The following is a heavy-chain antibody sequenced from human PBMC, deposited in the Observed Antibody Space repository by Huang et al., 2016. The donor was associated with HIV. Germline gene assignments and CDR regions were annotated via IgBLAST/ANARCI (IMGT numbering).Heavy chain of an antibody. D-gene: IGHD2-2*01. J-gene: IGHJ4*02. CDR2: IIPSFGTT. CDR3: ARESNIVVVPHTIKFFDY. Sequence: QVQLVQSGAEVKKPGSSVKVSCKASGGSFSNHVFSWVRQGPGQGLEWMGVIIPSFGTTNDAQKFQERVTITADESTGTAYLELSSLRSEDTAVYFCARESNIVVVPHTIKFFDYWGQGTLVTVSS. V-gene: IGHV1-69*01. CDR1: GGSFSNHV.